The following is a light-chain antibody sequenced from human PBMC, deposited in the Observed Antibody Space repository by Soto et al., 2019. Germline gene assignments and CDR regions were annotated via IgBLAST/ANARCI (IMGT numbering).Light chain of an antibody. J-gene: IGLJ1*01. CDR2: EVS. Sequence: QSALTQPRSVSGSPGQSVTISCTGTSSDVGGYNFVSWYQHHPGKAPKLMIYEVSNRPSGVSNRFSGSKSGNTASLAISGLQAEDEADYYCSSFTSTSTLDFGAGTKLTVL. V-gene: IGLV2-14*01. CDR3: SSFTSTSTLD. CDR1: SSDVGGYNF.